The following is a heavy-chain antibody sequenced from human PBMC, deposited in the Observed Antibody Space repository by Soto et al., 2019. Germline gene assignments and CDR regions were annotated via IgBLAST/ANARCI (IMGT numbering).Heavy chain of an antibody. Sequence: SETLSLTCTVSGGSISRDDYYWTWIRQPPGKGLEWIVYIYYSGRTKYNPSLESRITISIDTAKNHFSLTLSSVSAADTAVYYCAGDRSNSPDYFDYWGQGTLVTVSS. D-gene: IGHD4-4*01. CDR3: AGDRSNSPDYFDY. CDR1: GGSISRDDYY. J-gene: IGHJ4*02. V-gene: IGHV4-30-4*01. CDR2: IYYSGRT.